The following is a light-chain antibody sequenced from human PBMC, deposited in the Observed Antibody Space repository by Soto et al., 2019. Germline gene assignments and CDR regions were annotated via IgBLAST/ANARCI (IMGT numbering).Light chain of an antibody. CDR3: SLYISRSTSFV. CDR1: SSDVATYIS. CDR2: AVS. J-gene: IGLJ1*01. V-gene: IGLV2-18*01. Sequence: QSALTQPLSVSGSPGQSVSISCTGTSSDVATYISVSWYQQPPGTAPKLIIYAVSNRPSGVPDRFSGSKSGNTASLTISGLQAEDEADYYCSLYISRSTSFVFGTGTKLTVL.